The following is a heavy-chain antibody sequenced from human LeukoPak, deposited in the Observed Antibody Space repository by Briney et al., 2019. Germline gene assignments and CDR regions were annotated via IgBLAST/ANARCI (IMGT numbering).Heavy chain of an antibody. CDR1: GFTFSSYG. CDR2: IWYDGSNK. CDR3: ARGSNSGWLDY. J-gene: IGHJ4*02. D-gene: IGHD6-19*01. Sequence: PGGSLRLSCAASGFTFSSYGMHWVRQAPGKGLEWVAVIWYDGSNKYYADSVKGRFTISRDNSKNTLYLQMNSLRAEDTAVYYCARGSNSGWLDYWGQGTLVTVSS. V-gene: IGHV3-33*01.